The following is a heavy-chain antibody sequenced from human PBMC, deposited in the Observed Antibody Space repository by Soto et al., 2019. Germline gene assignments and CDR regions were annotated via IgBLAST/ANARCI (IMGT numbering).Heavy chain of an antibody. D-gene: IGHD5-18*01. J-gene: IGHJ4*02. V-gene: IGHV3-30-3*01. Sequence: QVQLVESGGGVVQPGRSLRLSCAASGFTFSSYAMHWVRQAPGKGLEWVAVISYDGSNKYYADSVKGRFTISRDNSKNPLYLQMNSLRAEDTAVYYCARGSPPTWIQLWLFDYWGQGTLVTVSS. CDR1: GFTFSSYA. CDR2: ISYDGSNK. CDR3: ARGSPPTWIQLWLFDY.